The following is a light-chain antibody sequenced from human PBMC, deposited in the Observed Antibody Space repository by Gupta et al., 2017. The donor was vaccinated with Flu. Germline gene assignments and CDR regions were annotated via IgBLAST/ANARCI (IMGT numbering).Light chain of an antibody. CDR1: SSNIGNNY. Sequence: QSVLTQPPSVSAAPAQKVTISCSGSSSNIGNNYVSWYQQLPGTAPKLLIYDNKKRPSGIPDRFSGSKSGTSATLGITGLQTGDEADYYCGTWDSSLSAGRVFGGGTKLTVL. CDR2: DNK. J-gene: IGLJ3*02. CDR3: GTWDSSLSAGRV. V-gene: IGLV1-51*01.